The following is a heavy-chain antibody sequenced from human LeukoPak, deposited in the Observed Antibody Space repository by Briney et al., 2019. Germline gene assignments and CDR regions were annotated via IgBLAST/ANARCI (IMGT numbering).Heavy chain of an antibody. CDR2: IYYSGSL. J-gene: IGHJ4*02. D-gene: IGHD2-15*01. CDR3: ARAGYCSGGTCSSGFFDL. V-gene: IGHV4-31*03. Sequence: SETLSLTCTVSGGSISSGNYYWSWIRQHPGKGLEWIGYIYYSGSLHYNPSLKSRVSISVDTSKNQFSLKLSSVTAADTAVYYCARAGYCSGGTCSSGFFDLWGQGTLVTVSS. CDR1: GGSISSGNYY.